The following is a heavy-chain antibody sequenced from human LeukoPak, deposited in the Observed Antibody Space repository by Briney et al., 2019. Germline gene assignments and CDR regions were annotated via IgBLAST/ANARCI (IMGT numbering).Heavy chain of an antibody. CDR2: INGDASST. J-gene: IGHJ3*02. CDR1: GFTFSTYW. V-gene: IGHV3-74*01. Sequence: TRGSLRLSCAASGFTFSTYWMHWVRQAPGKGLLWVSRINGDASSTSYADSVKGRFTISRDNAKNTLYLQMNSLRAEDTAVYYCATDAFEIWGQGTMVTVSS. CDR3: ATDAFEI.